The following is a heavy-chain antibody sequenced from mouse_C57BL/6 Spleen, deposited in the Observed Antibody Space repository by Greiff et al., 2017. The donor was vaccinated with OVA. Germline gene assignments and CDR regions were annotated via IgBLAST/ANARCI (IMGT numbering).Heavy chain of an antibody. D-gene: IGHD3-2*02. Sequence: EVHLVESGAELVRPGASVKLSCTASGFNIKDDYMHWVKQRPEQGLEWIGWIDPENGDTEYASKFQGKATITADTSSNTAYLQLSSLTSEDTAVYYCTGIQEWFAYWGQGTLVTVSA. J-gene: IGHJ3*01. V-gene: IGHV14-4*01. CDR1: GFNIKDDY. CDR2: IDPENGDT. CDR3: TGIQEWFAY.